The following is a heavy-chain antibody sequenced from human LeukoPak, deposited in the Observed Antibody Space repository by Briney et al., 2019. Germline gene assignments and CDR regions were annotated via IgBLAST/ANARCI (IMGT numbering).Heavy chain of an antibody. CDR2: ISYDGNNK. Sequence: GGSLRLSCAASGFTFSSCGMHWVRQAPGKGLEWVAIISYDGNNKYYADSVKGRFTISRDNSKNTLYLQMNSLRAEDTAVYYCAKDRGDYRVRYFFDYWGQGTLVTVSS. CDR1: GFTFSSCG. V-gene: IGHV3-30*18. J-gene: IGHJ4*02. D-gene: IGHD2-21*02. CDR3: AKDRGDYRVRYFFDY.